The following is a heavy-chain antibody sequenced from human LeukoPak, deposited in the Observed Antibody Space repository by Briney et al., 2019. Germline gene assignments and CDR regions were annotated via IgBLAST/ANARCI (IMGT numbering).Heavy chain of an antibody. CDR3: ARDLIGAFDI. D-gene: IGHD3-22*01. V-gene: IGHV4-61*02. Sequence: SETLSLTCTVSGGSISSGSYYWSWIRQPAGKGLEWIGRIYASGSTNYNPSLKSRVTISVDTSNNQSSLKLSSVTAADTAVYYCARDLIGAFDIWGQGTMVTVSS. J-gene: IGHJ3*02. CDR2: IYASGST. CDR1: GGSISSGSYY.